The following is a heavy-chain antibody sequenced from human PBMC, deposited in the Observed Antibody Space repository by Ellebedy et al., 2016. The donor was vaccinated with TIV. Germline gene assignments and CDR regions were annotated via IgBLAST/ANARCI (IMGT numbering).Heavy chain of an antibody. V-gene: IGHV4-59*01. CDR1: GDSINSYY. Sequence: SETLSLTCTVSGDSINSYYWSWIRQPPGKGLEWIGYIYYSGSTNYNPSLKSRVTISVDTSKNQFSLKLSSVNAADTAVYYCARVSSSSSDLRFDPWGQGTLVTVSS. D-gene: IGHD6-13*01. CDR2: IYYSGST. CDR3: ARVSSSSSDLRFDP. J-gene: IGHJ5*02.